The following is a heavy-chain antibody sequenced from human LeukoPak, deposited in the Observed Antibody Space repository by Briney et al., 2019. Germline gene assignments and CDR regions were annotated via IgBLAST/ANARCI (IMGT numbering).Heavy chain of an antibody. V-gene: IGHV4-31*03. Sequence: SQTLSLTCTVSGGSISSGGYYWSWIRQHPGKGLEWIGEINHSGSTNYNPSLKSRVTISVDTSKNQFSLKLSSVTAADTAVYYCARGVVVPAAFFDYWGQGTLVTVSS. CDR3: ARGVVVPAAFFDY. CDR2: INHSGST. D-gene: IGHD2-2*01. J-gene: IGHJ4*02. CDR1: GGSISSGGYY.